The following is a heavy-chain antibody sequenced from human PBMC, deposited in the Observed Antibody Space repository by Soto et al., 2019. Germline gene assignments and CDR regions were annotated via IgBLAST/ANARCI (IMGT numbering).Heavy chain of an antibody. V-gene: IGHV4-59*01. CDR2: IYYSGST. CDR3: ARGPSYYYDSSGDRLFDY. D-gene: IGHD3-22*01. J-gene: IGHJ4*02. CDR1: GGSISSYY. Sequence: PSETLSLTCTVSGGSISSYYWSWIRQPPGKGLEWIGYIYYSGSTNYNPSLKSRVTISVDTSKNQFSLKLSSVTAADTAVYYCARGPSYYYDSSGDRLFDYWGQGTLVTVSS.